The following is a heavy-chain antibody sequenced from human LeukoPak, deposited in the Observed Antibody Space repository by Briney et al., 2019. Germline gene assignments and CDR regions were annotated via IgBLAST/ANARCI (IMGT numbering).Heavy chain of an antibody. CDR2: IHYSGST. D-gene: IGHD3-10*01. CDR1: GGSISSSSYY. CDR3: ARGRGFPMYYFDY. V-gene: IGHV4-39*07. Sequence: SETLSLTCTVSGGSISSSSYYWGWIRQPPGKGLEWIGNIHYSGSTYYNPSLKSRVTISVDMSKNQFSLKLSSVTAADTAVYYCARGRGFPMYYFDYWGQGTLVTVSS. J-gene: IGHJ4*02.